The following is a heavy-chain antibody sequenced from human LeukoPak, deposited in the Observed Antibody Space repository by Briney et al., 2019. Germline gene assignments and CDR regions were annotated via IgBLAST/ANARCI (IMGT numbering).Heavy chain of an antibody. CDR3: ARDFRYCSGGSCYSDWFDP. J-gene: IGHJ5*02. V-gene: IGHV6-1*01. CDR2: TYYGFKWYN. CDR1: GDSVSSNTAA. Sequence: SQTLSLTCAISGDSVSSNTAAWNWVRQSPSSGLGWLGRTYYGFKWYNDNAVSVKSRITINLNTSKNQFSLQLNSVTHEDTAVYYCARDFRYCSGGSCYSDWFDPWGQGTLVTVSS. D-gene: IGHD2-15*01.